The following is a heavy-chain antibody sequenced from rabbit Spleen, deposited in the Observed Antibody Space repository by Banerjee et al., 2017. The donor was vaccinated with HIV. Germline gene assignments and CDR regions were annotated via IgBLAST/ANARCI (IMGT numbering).Heavy chain of an antibody. Sequence: QQLVESGGGLVKPGASLTLTCKASGFSFSSGYDMCWVRQAPGKGLEWIACIDVVKSGGTYYTNWAKGRFTISKTSSTTVALQVTSLTAADTATYFCTRDAAGREDFNLWGQGTLVTVS. CDR1: GFSFSSGYD. V-gene: IGHV1S40*01. J-gene: IGHJ4*01. D-gene: IGHD4-2*01. CDR2: IDVVKSGGT. CDR3: TRDAAGREDFNL.